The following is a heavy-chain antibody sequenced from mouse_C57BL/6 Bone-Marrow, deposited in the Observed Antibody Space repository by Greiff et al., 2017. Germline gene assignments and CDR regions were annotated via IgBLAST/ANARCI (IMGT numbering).Heavy chain of an antibody. J-gene: IGHJ1*03. CDR2: LYPGSGSP. D-gene: IGHD2-12*01. Sequence: QVQLQQPGAELVKPGASVQMSCKASGYTFISYWITWVKQRPGQGLEWIGDLYPGSGSPNYNEKFKSKTTLTVDTSSSTAYLQLSSLTSADSAVYYGARPYYRNYWYFDVWGTGTTVTASS. CDR3: ARPYYRNYWYFDV. CDR1: GYTFISYW. V-gene: IGHV1-55*01.